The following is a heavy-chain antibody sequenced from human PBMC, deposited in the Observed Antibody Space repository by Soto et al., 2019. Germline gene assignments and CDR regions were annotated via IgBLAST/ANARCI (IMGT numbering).Heavy chain of an antibody. CDR2: ISYAGSNI. J-gene: IGHJ4*02. CDR3: SSFFSEWRMAGRLDY. D-gene: IGHD6-6*01. CDR1: GYTFSSYG. Sequence: PGGSLRLSCAASGYTFSSYGMHWVRQAPGKGLEWVAVISYAGSNIYYADSVKGRFTISRDNSKNTLYLHLNSLRAEDTAVYYCSSFFSEWRMAGRLDYWAQGTLATFSS. V-gene: IGHV3-30*03.